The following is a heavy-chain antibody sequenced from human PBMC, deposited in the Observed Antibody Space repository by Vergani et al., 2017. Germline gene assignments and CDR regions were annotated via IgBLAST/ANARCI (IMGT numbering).Heavy chain of an antibody. CDR3: ARGGNCSGGSVPPRHNWFDP. Sequence: QVQLQESGPGLVKPSETLSLTCTVSGGSISSYYWSWIRQPPGKGLEWIGYIYYSGSTNYNPSLKSRGTISVDTSKNQFSLKLSSVTASDTAVYYCARGGNCSGGSVPPRHNWFDPWGQGTLVTVSS. J-gene: IGHJ5*02. CDR1: GGSISSYY. D-gene: IGHD2-15*01. CDR2: IYYSGST. V-gene: IGHV4-59*12.